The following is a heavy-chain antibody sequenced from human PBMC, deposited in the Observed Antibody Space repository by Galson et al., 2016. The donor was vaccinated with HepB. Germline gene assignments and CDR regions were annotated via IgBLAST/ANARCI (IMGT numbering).Heavy chain of an antibody. D-gene: IGHD3-9*01. CDR3: AREVDWNYDGMDV. CDR2: IHYNGRT. CDR1: GGSIRSYY. V-gene: IGHV4-59*01. Sequence: SETLSLTCTVSGGSIRSYYWTWIRQPPGKGLEWIAYIHYNGRTNYNPSLKSRATISLDTSKNQFSLKLSSVTAADTAVHYCAREVDWNYDGMDVWGQGTTVTVSS. J-gene: IGHJ6*02.